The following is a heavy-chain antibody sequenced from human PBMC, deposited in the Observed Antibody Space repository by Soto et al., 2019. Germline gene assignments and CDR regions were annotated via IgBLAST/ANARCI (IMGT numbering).Heavy chain of an antibody. J-gene: IGHJ4*02. V-gene: IGHV1-18*01. Sequence: ASVKVSCKASGYTFTSYGISWVRQAPGQGLEWMGWISAYNGNTNYAQKLQGRVTMTTDTSTSTAYMELRSLRSDDTAVYYCARETLSYYYDSSEPPFDYWGQGTLVTVSS. CDR2: ISAYNGNT. D-gene: IGHD3-22*01. CDR3: ARETLSYYYDSSEPPFDY. CDR1: GYTFTSYG.